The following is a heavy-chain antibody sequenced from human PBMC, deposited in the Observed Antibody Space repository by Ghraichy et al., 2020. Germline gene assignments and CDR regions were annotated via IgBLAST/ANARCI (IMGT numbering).Heavy chain of an antibody. CDR2: VSPYNGNT. D-gene: IGHD6-13*01. Sequence: ASVKVSCKASGYTFTNYGINWVRQAPGQGLEWMGWVSPYNGNTNYAQKLQGRVTMTTDTSTSTAYMELRSLRSDDTAVYYCARDISSGSSPGRYWGQGTLVTVSS. CDR1: GYTFTNYG. CDR3: ARDISSGSSPGRY. J-gene: IGHJ4*02. V-gene: IGHV1-18*04.